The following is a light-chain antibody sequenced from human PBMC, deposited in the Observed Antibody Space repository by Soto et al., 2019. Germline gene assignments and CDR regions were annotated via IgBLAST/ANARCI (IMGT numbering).Light chain of an antibody. CDR1: SSDVGGYNY. CDR2: DVS. V-gene: IGLV2-14*01. CDR3: SSYTSRSTVV. Sequence: QSVLTQPASMSGSTGESITISCTGTSSDVGGYNYVSWYQRHPGKAPKLMIYDVSNRPSGVSNRFSGSKSGNTASLTISGLQAEDEADYYCSSYTSRSTVVFGGGTKLTVL. J-gene: IGLJ2*01.